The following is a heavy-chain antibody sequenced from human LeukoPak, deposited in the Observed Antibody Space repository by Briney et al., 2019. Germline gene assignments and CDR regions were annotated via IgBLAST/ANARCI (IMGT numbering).Heavy chain of an antibody. J-gene: IGHJ4*02. CDR1: GFPLSNYA. CDR2: FSGRGGST. D-gene: IGHD2-2*01. CDR3: AKVFCTSISCPFDY. Sequence: GGSLRLSCAASGFPLSNYAMSWVRQTPGKGLEWLSAFSGRGGSTYYEESVKGRFTISRDNSKNTLYLQMNSLRAEDTAVYHCAKVFCTSISCPFDYWGQGTLVTVSS. V-gene: IGHV3-23*01.